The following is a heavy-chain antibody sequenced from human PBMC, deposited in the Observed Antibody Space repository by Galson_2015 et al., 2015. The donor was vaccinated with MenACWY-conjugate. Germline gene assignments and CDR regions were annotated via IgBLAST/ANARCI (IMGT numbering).Heavy chain of an antibody. D-gene: IGHD6-19*01. CDR3: AKAAGSSGWQYFDY. J-gene: IGHJ4*02. V-gene: IGHV3-30*18. CDR2: ISYDGSNK. CDR1: GFTFSSYG. Sequence: SLRLSCAASGFTFSSYGMHWVRQAPGKGLEWVAVISYDGSNKYYADSVKGRFTISRDNSKNTLYLQMNSLRAEDTAVYYCAKAAGSSGWQYFDYWGQGTLVTVSS.